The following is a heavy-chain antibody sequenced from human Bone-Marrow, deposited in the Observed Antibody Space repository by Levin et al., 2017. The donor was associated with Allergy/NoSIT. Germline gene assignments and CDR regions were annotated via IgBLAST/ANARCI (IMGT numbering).Heavy chain of an antibody. J-gene: IGHJ4*02. Sequence: LSLTCAASGFTFSSYWMTWVRQAPGKGLEWVANIKQDGSEKYYVDSVKGRFTISRDNAKNSLYLQMNSLRAEDTAVYYCARQGPAAGFDYWGQGTLVTVSS. CDR2: IKQDGSEK. CDR1: GFTFSSYW. V-gene: IGHV3-7*01. D-gene: IGHD2-2*01. CDR3: ARQGPAAGFDY.